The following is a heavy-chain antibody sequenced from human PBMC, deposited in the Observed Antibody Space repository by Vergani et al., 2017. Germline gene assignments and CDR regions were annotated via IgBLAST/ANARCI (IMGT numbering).Heavy chain of an antibody. CDR3: ANNAYGDYEYY. D-gene: IGHD4-17*01. J-gene: IGHJ4*02. V-gene: IGHV3-23*04. CDR2: ISGSGGST. CDR1: GFTFSSYA. Sequence: EVQLVESGGGVVRPGGSLRLSCAASGFTFSSYAMSWVRQAPGKGLEWVSAISGSGGSTYYADSVKGRFTIARDNSKNTLYLQMNSLRAEDTAVYYCANNAYGDYEYYWGQGTLVTVSS.